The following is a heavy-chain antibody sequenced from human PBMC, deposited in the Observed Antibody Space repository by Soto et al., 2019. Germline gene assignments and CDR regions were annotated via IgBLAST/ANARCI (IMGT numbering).Heavy chain of an antibody. D-gene: IGHD2-2*01. CDR2: FDPEDGET. CDR1: GYTLTELS. Sequence: ASVKVSCKVSGYTLTELSMHWVRQAPGKGLEWMGGFDPEDGETIYAQKLQGRVTMTEDTSTDTAYMELSSLRSEDTAVYYCATEAKDIVLVPAAIGGLPQWGQGTLVAVSS. V-gene: IGHV1-24*01. J-gene: IGHJ4*02. CDR3: ATEAKDIVLVPAAIGGLPQ.